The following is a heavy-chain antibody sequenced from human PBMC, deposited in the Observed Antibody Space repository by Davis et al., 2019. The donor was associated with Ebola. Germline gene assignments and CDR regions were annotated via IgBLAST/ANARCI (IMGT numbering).Heavy chain of an antibody. CDR2: INQDASVK. CDR3: AIDSRSTTSGAY. J-gene: IGHJ4*02. Sequence: GESLKISCAASGFTFTNYWMTWVRRAPEKGLQWVANINQDASVKYYVHSVKGRFTISRDNAKNSLSLQMNSLRAEDTAVFYCAIDSRSTTSGAYWGQGTLVTVSS. V-gene: IGHV3-7*01. CDR1: GFTFTNYW. D-gene: IGHD1-1*01.